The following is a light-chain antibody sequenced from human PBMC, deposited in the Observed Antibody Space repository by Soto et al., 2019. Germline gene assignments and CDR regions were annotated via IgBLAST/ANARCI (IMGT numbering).Light chain of an antibody. J-gene: IGKJ5*01. Sequence: VVMTQSPRTLSLSPGERATLSCRASQNIKNNYVGWYQQKPGQAPTLLIYGASARATGVPDRFSGSGSGTDFTLTISSLQSEDFAVYYCQQYNNWPPITFGQGTRLEIK. V-gene: IGKV3D-15*01. CDR2: GAS. CDR1: QNIKNN. CDR3: QQYNNWPPIT.